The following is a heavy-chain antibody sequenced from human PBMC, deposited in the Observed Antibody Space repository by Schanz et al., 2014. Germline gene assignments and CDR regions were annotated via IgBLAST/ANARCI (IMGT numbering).Heavy chain of an antibody. J-gene: IGHJ4*02. D-gene: IGHD2-2*01. CDR1: GFTFSSYG. Sequence: QVQLVESGGGVVQPGRSLRLSCAASGFTFSSYGMHWVRQAPGKGLEWVAAMSYDGSIKYYGDSVKGRFTISRDNSKNTLYLHMNTLRSENTAVYYGAKDSTHTGIELVPSAIDYWGQGTLVTVSS. CDR2: MSYDGSIK. V-gene: IGHV3-30*18. CDR3: AKDSTHTGIELVPSAIDY.